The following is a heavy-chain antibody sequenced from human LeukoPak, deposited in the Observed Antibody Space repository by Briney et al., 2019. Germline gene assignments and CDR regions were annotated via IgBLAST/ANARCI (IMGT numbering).Heavy chain of an antibody. V-gene: IGHV4-59*04. Sequence: PSETLSLTCTVSGDSISAKYWNWIRQPPGKGLEWVGYVSHSGTTYYNPSLKSRVTISIDTSKNQFSLKLSSVTAADTAVYYCARQSWREFDYWGQGTLVTVSS. CDR1: GDSISAKY. D-gene: IGHD4-11*01. CDR2: VSHSGTT. J-gene: IGHJ4*02. CDR3: ARQSWREFDY.